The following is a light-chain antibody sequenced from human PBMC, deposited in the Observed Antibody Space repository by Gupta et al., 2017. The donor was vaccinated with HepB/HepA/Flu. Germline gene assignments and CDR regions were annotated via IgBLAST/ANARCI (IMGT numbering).Light chain of an antibody. Sequence: DIQMTQSPSTLSGSVGDRVTITCRASQNISNWLAWYQQKPGKAPNLLIYKASTLQSGVPSRFSGGGYGKELTLTISSRQPDDFATYYCQQYSFYSWETFGQGTKVEIK. CDR2: KAS. V-gene: IGKV1-5*03. CDR3: QQYSFYSWET. CDR1: QNISNW. J-gene: IGKJ1*01.